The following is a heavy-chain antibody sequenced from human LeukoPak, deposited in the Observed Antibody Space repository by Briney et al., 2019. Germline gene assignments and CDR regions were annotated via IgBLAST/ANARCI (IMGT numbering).Heavy chain of an antibody. CDR2: INHSGST. Sequence: TSETLSLTCAVYGGSFSGYYWSWIRQPPGKGLEWIGEINHSGSTNYNPSLQSRVTISVDTSKNQFSLKLSSVTAADTAVYYCARASDYYYYYLDVWGKGTTVTVSS. CDR3: ARASDYYYYYLDV. V-gene: IGHV4-34*01. CDR1: GGSFSGYY. J-gene: IGHJ6*03.